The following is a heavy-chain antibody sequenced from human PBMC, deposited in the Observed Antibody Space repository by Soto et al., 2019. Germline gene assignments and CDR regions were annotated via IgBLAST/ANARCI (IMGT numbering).Heavy chain of an antibody. CDR1: GFTFSSYS. J-gene: IGHJ3*02. CDR2: ISSSSSYI. D-gene: IGHD3-16*02. Sequence: GGSLRLSCAAPGFTFSSYSMYWVRQAPGKGLEWVSSISSSSSYIYYADSVKGRFTISRDNAKNSLYLQMNSLRAEDTAVYYCARDNDYIWGSYRPKNDAFDIWGQGTMVTVSS. CDR3: ARDNDYIWGSYRPKNDAFDI. V-gene: IGHV3-21*01.